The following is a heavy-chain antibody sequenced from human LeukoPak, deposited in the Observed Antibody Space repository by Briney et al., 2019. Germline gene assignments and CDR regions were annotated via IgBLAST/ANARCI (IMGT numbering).Heavy chain of an antibody. J-gene: IGHJ4*02. Sequence: PGRSLRLSCAASGFTFSSYGMHWVRQAPDKGLEWVAVIWYDGSNKYYADSVKGRFTISRDNSKNTLYLQMNSLRAEDTAVYYCARDRRDTAMALDYWGQGTLVTVSS. V-gene: IGHV3-33*01. CDR1: GFTFSSYG. CDR3: ARDRRDTAMALDY. CDR2: IWYDGSNK. D-gene: IGHD5-18*01.